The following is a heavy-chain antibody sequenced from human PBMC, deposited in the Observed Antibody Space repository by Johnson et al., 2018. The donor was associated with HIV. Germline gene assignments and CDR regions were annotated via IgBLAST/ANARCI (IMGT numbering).Heavy chain of an antibody. Sequence: VQLVESGGGLVKPGGSLRLSCAASGFTFSNAWMSWVRPAPGKGLEWVGRIQSKTDGGTTDYAAPLKGRFTISRDDSKNTLYLQMNSLKTEDTAVYYCTTDLASDAFDIWGQGTMVTVSS. CDR1: GFTFSNAW. CDR2: IQSKTDGGTT. CDR3: TTDLASDAFDI. V-gene: IGHV3-15*01. J-gene: IGHJ3*02.